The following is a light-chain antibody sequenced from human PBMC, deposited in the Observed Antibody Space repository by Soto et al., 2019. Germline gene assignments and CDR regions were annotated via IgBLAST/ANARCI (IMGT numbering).Light chain of an antibody. CDR2: KAS. CDR3: QHYNSYSEA. Sequence: DIQMTQSPSTLSGSVGDRVTITCRASQTISSWLAWYQQKPGKAPKLLIYKASTLKSGVPSRFSGSGSGTEFTLTNSSLQPDDFATYYCQHYNSYSEAFCQGTKVEL. CDR1: QTISSW. V-gene: IGKV1-5*03. J-gene: IGKJ1*01.